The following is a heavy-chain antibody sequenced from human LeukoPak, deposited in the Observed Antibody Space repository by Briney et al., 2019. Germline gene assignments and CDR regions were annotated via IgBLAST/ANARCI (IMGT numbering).Heavy chain of an antibody. D-gene: IGHD2-2*01. J-gene: IGHJ3*02. CDR1: GGSISSYY. CDR2: IYYSGST. Sequence: KTSETLSLTCTVSGGSISSYYWSWIRQPPGKGLEWIGYIYYSGSTNYNPSLKSRVTISVDTSKNQFSLKLSSVTAADTAVYYCAREVPAADCDAFDIWGQGTMVTVSS. CDR3: AREVPAADCDAFDI. V-gene: IGHV4-59*01.